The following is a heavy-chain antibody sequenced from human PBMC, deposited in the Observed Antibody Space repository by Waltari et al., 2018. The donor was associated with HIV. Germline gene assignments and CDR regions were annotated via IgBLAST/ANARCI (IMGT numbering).Heavy chain of an antibody. J-gene: IGHJ6*01. CDR1: DGSFIGYY. CDR3: ARGYAAAAPYFGLDV. CDR2: INHAGAT. D-gene: IGHD6-13*01. Sequence: QVRLQEWGTGVLKPSETLSLSCAMYDGSFIGYYWTWIRQSPGRGLQWIGEINHAGATNYNPSLRSRLIFSIDTSKKQFYMKLTAVTVADTATYFCARGYAAAAPYFGLDVWGPRDHGHRLL. V-gene: IGHV4-34*01.